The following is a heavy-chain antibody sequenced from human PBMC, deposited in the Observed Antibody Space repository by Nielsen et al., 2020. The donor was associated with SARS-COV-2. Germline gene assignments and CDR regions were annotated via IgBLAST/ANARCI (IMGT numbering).Heavy chain of an antibody. D-gene: IGHD4-17*01. CDR2: ISNDGNRK. V-gene: IGHV3-30*04. CDR3: ARVVSEYGDYAHFDY. CDR1: GFTFSSFA. J-gene: IGHJ4*02. Sequence: GGSLRLSCAASGFTFSSFAMHWVRQAPGKGLEWVAVISNDGNRKYYADSVMGRFTISRDNSKNTLFLQMNSLRVEDTAVYYCARVVSEYGDYAHFDYWGQGILVTVSS.